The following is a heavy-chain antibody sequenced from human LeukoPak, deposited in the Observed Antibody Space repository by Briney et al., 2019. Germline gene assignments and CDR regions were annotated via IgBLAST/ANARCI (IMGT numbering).Heavy chain of an antibody. CDR1: GFTFNIYS. CDR2: ITSSGDAT. Sequence: GGSLRVSCAASGFTFNIYSMSWVRQAPGKGLEWVSSITSSGDATFYADSVKDRFTISRDNSKNTLYLEMNSLRAEDTAVYYCAIGSSYNYFDYWGQGTLVTVSS. J-gene: IGHJ4*02. CDR3: AIGSSYNYFDY. D-gene: IGHD2-15*01. V-gene: IGHV3-23*01.